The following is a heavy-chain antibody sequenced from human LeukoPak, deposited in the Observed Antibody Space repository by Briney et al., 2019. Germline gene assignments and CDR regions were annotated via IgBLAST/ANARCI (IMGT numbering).Heavy chain of an antibody. CDR1: GYSISSGYY. Sequence: PSETLSLTCTVSGYSISSGYYWGWIRQPPGKGLEWIGSIYHSGSTYYNPSLKSRVTISVDTSKNQFSLKLSSVTAADTAVYYCARITDYYGSGSYHPYYMDVWGKGTMVTISS. V-gene: IGHV4-38-2*02. CDR3: ARITDYYGSGSYHPYYMDV. CDR2: IYHSGST. J-gene: IGHJ6*03. D-gene: IGHD3-10*01.